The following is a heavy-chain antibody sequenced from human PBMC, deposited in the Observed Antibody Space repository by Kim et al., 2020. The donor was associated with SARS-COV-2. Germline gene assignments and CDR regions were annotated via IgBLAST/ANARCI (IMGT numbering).Heavy chain of an antibody. D-gene: IGHD6-13*01. Sequence: GGSLRLSCAASGFTFSSYAMSWVRQAPGKGLEWVSAISGSGGSTYYADSVKGRFTISRDNSKNTLYLQMNSLRAEDTAVYYCAKAQVEQQLESIDYWGQGTLVTVSS. V-gene: IGHV3-23*01. J-gene: IGHJ4*02. CDR1: GFTFSSYA. CDR3: AKAQVEQQLESIDY. CDR2: ISGSGGST.